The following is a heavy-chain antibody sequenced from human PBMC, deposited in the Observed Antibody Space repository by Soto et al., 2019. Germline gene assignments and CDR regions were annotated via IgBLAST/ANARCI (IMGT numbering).Heavy chain of an antibody. CDR3: ARAKTTMIVPENY. CDR2: LYNTGST. Sequence: SETLSLTCTVSGGSISRYYWSWIRQTPGKGLEWIGYLYNTGSTIYNPSLESRVTISVDTSKNQFSLNLSSVTAADTAVYYCARAKTTMIVPENYWGQGTLVTVSS. CDR1: GGSISRYY. D-gene: IGHD3-22*01. V-gene: IGHV4-59*01. J-gene: IGHJ4*02.